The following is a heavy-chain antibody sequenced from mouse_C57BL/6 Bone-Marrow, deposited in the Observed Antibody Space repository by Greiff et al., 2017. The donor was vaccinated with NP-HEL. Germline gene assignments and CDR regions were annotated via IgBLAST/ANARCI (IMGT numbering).Heavy chain of an antibody. D-gene: IGHD2-1*01. J-gene: IGHJ2*01. CDR1: GYTFTSYW. CDR3: AVIYYGSYLDY. V-gene: IGHV1-61*01. Sequence: VQLQQPGAELVRPGSSVKLSCKASGYTFTSYWMDWVKQRPGQGLEWIGNIYPSDSETHYNQKFKDKATLTVDKSSSTAYMQLSSLTSEDSAVYYCAVIYYGSYLDYWGQGTTLTVSS. CDR2: IYPSDSET.